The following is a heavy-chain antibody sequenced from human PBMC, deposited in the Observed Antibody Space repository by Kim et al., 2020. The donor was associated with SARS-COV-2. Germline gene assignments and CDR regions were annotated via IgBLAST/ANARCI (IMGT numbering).Heavy chain of an antibody. CDR1: GFTFGDYA. D-gene: IGHD3-16*02. V-gene: IGHV3-49*03. CDR2: IRSKAYGGTT. CDR3: TREGIVGNPPSDAFDI. J-gene: IGHJ3*02. Sequence: GGSLRLSCTASGFTFGDYAMSWFRQAPGKGLEWVGFIRSKAYGGTTEYAASVKGRFTISRDDSKSIAYLQMNSLKTEDTAVYYCTREGIVGNPPSDAFDIWGQGTMVTVSS.